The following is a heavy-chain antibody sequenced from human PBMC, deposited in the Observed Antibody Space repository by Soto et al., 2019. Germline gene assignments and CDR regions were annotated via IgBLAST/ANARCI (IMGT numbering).Heavy chain of an antibody. J-gene: IGHJ4*02. Sequence: PSETLSLTCTVSGCSISSYYWSWIRQPPGKGLEWIGYFYYSGTTNYNPSLKSRVTISVATSKNQFSLKLSSVTAADTAVYYCAMTYYYEYSGYYPGFYFDYCGQGTLVTVTS. CDR2: FYYSGTT. V-gene: IGHV4-59*01. CDR1: GCSISSYY. CDR3: AMTYYYEYSGYYPGFYFDY. D-gene: IGHD3-22*01.